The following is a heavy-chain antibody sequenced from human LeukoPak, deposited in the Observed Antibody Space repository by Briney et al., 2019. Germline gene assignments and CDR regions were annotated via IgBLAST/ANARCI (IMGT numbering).Heavy chain of an antibody. D-gene: IGHD4-17*01. CDR2: ISAYNGNT. V-gene: IGHV1-18*01. CDR1: GYTFTSYG. CDR3: ARDRTTVLHYYGMDV. Sequence: GASVKVSCKASGYTFTSYGISWVRQAPGQGLEWMGWISAYNGNTNYAQKLQGRVTMTTDTSTSTAYMELRSLRSDDTAVYYCARDRTTVLHYYGMDVWGQGTTVTVSS. J-gene: IGHJ6*02.